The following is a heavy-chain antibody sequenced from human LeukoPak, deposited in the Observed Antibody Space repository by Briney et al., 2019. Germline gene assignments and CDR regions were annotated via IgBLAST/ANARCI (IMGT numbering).Heavy chain of an antibody. J-gene: IGHJ4*02. V-gene: IGHV4-34*01. D-gene: IGHD3-22*01. Sequence: SETLSLTCAVYGGSVSGYYWSWIRQPPGKGLEWIGEIHHSGSTNYNPSLKSRATISVDTSKNQFSLKLSSVTAADTAVYYCARDYDSSGLWGQGTLVTVSS. CDR3: ARDYDSSGL. CDR1: GGSVSGYY. CDR2: IHHSGST.